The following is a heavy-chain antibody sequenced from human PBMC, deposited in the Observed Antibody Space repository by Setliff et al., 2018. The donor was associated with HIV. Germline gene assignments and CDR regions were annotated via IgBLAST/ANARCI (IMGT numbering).Heavy chain of an antibody. CDR3: ARSMGFKATTRLDF. CDR2: DFPDDSDT. V-gene: IGHV5-51*01. CDR1: GYSFTTLW. Sequence: GESLKISCQASGYSFTTLWIAWVRQMPGKGLEWMGMDFPDDSDTRYSPSFQGQVSMSADKSINTAYLQWSSPKASDTAVYYCARSMGFKATTRLDFWGPGTLVTVSS. D-gene: IGHD3-3*01. J-gene: IGHJ4*02.